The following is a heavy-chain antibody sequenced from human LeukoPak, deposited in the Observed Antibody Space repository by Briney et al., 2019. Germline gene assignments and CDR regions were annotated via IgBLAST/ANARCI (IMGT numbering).Heavy chain of an antibody. CDR3: AKDIDWLAFED. CDR2: IGPSGDKT. Sequence: GGSLRLSCAASGFTFNIHGMNWVRQAPGKGPEWVSGIGPSGDKTYYADSVKGRFTISRDNSEYTVYLQMNSLRVEDTAVYYCAKDIDWLAFEDWGQGTLVTVSS. V-gene: IGHV3-23*01. D-gene: IGHD6-19*01. CDR1: GFTFNIHG. J-gene: IGHJ4*02.